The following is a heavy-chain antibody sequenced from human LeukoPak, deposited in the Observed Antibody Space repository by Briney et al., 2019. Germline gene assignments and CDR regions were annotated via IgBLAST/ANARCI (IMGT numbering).Heavy chain of an antibody. D-gene: IGHD6-13*01. CDR2: ITSSGATT. CDR1: GFTISTYA. CDR3: ARGERRQQPFDY. Sequence: PGGSLRLSCAASGFTISTYAMTWVRQAPGKGLEWVSSITSSGATTYYADSVKGRFTISRDISKNTLYLQMNSLRAEDTAVYYCARGERRQQPFDYWGQGTLVTVSS. V-gene: IGHV3-23*01. J-gene: IGHJ4*02.